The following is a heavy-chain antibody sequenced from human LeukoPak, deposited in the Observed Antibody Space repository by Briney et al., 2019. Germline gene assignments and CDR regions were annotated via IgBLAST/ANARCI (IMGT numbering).Heavy chain of an antibody. J-gene: IGHJ4*02. Sequence: SETLSLTCAVSGYSISSGYYWGWIRQPPGKGPEWMGSIYHSGSTYYNPSLKSRVTISVDTSKNQFSLKLSSVTAADTAVYYCARVRYCSGGSCRELFDYWGQGTLVTVSS. D-gene: IGHD2-15*01. V-gene: IGHV4-38-2*01. CDR2: IYHSGST. CDR3: ARVRYCSGGSCRELFDY. CDR1: GYSISSGYY.